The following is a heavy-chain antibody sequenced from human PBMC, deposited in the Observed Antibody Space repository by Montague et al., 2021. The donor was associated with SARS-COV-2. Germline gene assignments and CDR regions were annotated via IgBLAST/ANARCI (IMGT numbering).Heavy chain of an antibody. CDR3: ARGGGGKNSPLDDGLDV. J-gene: IGHJ6*02. V-gene: IGHV4-39*07. CDR1: GSFFASSSFY. Sequence: SETLSLTCSVSGSFFASSSFYWGWIRQPPGKGLEWLGNVFYTGSTSYNPSLKSRVTISMDTSKNQFSLNLRSMTGADTAVYYCARGGGGKNSPLDDGLDVWGQGTTVIVSS. CDR2: VFYTGST. D-gene: IGHD2/OR15-2a*01.